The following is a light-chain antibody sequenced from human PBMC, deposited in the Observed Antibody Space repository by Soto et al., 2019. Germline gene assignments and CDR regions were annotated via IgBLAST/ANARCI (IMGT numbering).Light chain of an antibody. Sequence: VLAQSPATLSLSPGGRATLSCWALQSVRRYLAWYQHKAGKAPRLLIYDASNRATGIPARYSGSGSGTDFTLTISSLEPEDFEVYYCQQRSNWPWTFGQGTKVDIK. CDR2: DAS. CDR1: QSVRRY. V-gene: IGKV3-11*01. CDR3: QQRSNWPWT. J-gene: IGKJ1*01.